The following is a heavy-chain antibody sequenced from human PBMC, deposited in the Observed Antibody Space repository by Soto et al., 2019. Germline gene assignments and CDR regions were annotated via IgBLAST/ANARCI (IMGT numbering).Heavy chain of an antibody. CDR2: ISRGGDIT. D-gene: IGHD3-10*01. Sequence: EVQLLESGGGLVQPGGSLRLSCVASGFDFSSNSMTWARQAPGKGLEWVGGISRGGDITFYRDSVKGRFTISRDISKNTLFLQNNRLGVEDTATYFRSKGSGFGDAWGQGTLVTVSS. CDR1: GFDFSSNS. CDR3: SKGSGFGDA. J-gene: IGHJ5*02. V-gene: IGHV3-23*01.